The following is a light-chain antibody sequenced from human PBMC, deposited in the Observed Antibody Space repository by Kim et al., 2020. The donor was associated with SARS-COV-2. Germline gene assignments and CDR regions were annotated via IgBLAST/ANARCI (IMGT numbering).Light chain of an antibody. CDR1: QSVSSSY. Sequence: SPVERATLSCRASQSVSSSYLACYQQKPGQAPRLLIYGASNRATGIPDRFSGSGSGTDFSLTISRLEPEDFAVYYCQQYGASPWTFGQGTKVDIK. V-gene: IGKV3-20*01. CDR3: QQYGASPWT. J-gene: IGKJ1*01. CDR2: GAS.